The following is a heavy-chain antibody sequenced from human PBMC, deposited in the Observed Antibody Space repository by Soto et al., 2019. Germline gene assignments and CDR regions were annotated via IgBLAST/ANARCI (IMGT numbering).Heavy chain of an antibody. V-gene: IGHV3-30*18. CDR3: AKDRPPNYYDSSGYPDY. CDR1: GFTFSSYG. D-gene: IGHD3-22*01. Sequence: QVQLVESGGGVVQPGRSLRLSCAASGFTFSSYGMHWVRQAPGKGLEWVAVISYDGSNKYYADSVKGRLTISRNNSNHTLYLQMNSLRAEDTAGYYCAKDRPPNYYDSSGYPDYWGKGTLVTVSS. J-gene: IGHJ4*02. CDR2: ISYDGSNK.